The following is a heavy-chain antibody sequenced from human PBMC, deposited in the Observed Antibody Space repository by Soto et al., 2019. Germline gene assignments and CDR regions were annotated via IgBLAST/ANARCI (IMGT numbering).Heavy chain of an antibody. CDR2: ISWNSGII. Sequence: PGGSLRLSCAAPGFTFDDYAMHWVRQAPGKGLEWVSGISWNSGIIDYADSVKGRFTISRDNAKNSLYLQMNSLRAEDTALYYCAKGAMEWLSWFDPWGQGTQVTVSS. J-gene: IGHJ5*02. V-gene: IGHV3-9*01. D-gene: IGHD3-3*01. CDR3: AKGAMEWLSWFDP. CDR1: GFTFDDYA.